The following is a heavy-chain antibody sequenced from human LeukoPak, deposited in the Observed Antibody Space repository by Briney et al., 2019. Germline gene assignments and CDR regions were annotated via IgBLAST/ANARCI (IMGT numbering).Heavy chain of an antibody. CDR1: GFTLDDYA. J-gene: IGHJ4*02. Sequence: GVSLRLSCAACGFTLDDYAMDWVRRAPGKGLEWGSGIRWSRGSIGYGDCVEGRLTISRDNAKNSLYLQMNSLRAEDTALYYCAKGPQCTKVRGFPDYWGQGTLVTVS. CDR3: AKGPQCTKVRGFPDY. V-gene: IGHV3-9*01. CDR2: IRWSRGSI. D-gene: IGHD3-10*01.